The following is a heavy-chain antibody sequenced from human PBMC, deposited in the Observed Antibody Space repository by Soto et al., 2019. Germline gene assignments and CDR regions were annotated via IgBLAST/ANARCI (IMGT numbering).Heavy chain of an antibody. CDR3: ARHDKFCSGVSCHYVWFDP. J-gene: IGHJ5*02. V-gene: IGHV4-59*08. CDR1: SGSISSYY. Sequence: SETLSLTCTVSSGSISSYYWTWIRQPPGKGLEWIGYISYSGSTIYNPSLKSRVAMSVDTSKNQFSLKMTSVTAADTAVYYCARHDKFCSGVSCHYVWFDPWGQGTLVTVSS. CDR2: ISYSGST. D-gene: IGHD2-15*01.